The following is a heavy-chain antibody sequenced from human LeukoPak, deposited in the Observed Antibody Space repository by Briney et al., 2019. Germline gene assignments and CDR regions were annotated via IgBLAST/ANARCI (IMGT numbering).Heavy chain of an antibody. V-gene: IGHV1-69*13. J-gene: IGHJ6*02. D-gene: IGHD6-13*01. CDR2: IIPIFGTA. CDR3: ARDQQQLVLGYYYGMDV. CDR1: GGTFSSYA. Sequence: SVKVSCKASGGTFSSYAISWVRQAPGQGLEWMGGIIPIFGTANYAQKFQGRVTITADESTSTAYMELSSLRSEDTAVYYCARDQQQLVLGYYYGMDVWGQGTTVTVSS.